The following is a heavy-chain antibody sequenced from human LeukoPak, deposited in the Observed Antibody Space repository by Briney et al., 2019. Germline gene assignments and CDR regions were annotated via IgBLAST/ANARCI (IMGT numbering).Heavy chain of an antibody. CDR3: AKDFRAYSGSYSGMDV. Sequence: GGSLRLSCAASGFTFSSYAMCWVRQAPGKGLEWVSTISASGGSTYYADSVKGRFTISRDNSKNTLYLQMNSLRAEDTAVYYCAKDFRAYSGSYSGMDVWGQGTTVTVSS. D-gene: IGHD1-26*01. CDR2: ISASGGST. CDR1: GFTFSSYA. J-gene: IGHJ6*02. V-gene: IGHV3-23*01.